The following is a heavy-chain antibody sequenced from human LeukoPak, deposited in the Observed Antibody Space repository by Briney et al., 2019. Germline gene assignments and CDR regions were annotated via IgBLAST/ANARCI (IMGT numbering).Heavy chain of an antibody. D-gene: IGHD3-10*01. CDR2: MFNTKST. Sequence: SGTLSLTCTVSGGSISSSNYYWGWIRQPPGKGLEWIGSMFNTKSTYSNPSLKSRVTISGDTSKNQFSLKLNSVTAADTAVYYCAGSPSFWFASEAYWAQETLVPVPS. CDR3: AGSPSFWFASEAY. CDR1: GGSISSSNYY. V-gene: IGHV4-39*07. J-gene: IGHJ4*02.